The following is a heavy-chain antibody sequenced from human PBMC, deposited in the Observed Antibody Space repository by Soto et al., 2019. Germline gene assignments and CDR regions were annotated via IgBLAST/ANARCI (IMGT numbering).Heavy chain of an antibody. D-gene: IGHD6-13*01. V-gene: IGHV4-59*08. J-gene: IGHJ4*02. CDR2: IYYSGST. Sequence: QVQLQESGPGLVKPSETLSLTCTVSGGSISSYYWSWIRQPPGKGLEWIGYIYYSGSTNYNPSLKSRVTISVDTSKNQFSLKLSSVTAADTAVYYCARHMVPGQQLALFDYGGQGTLVTVSS. CDR1: GGSISSYY. CDR3: ARHMVPGQQLALFDY.